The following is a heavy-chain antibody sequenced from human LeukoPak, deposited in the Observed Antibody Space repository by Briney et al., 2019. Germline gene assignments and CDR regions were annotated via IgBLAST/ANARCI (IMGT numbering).Heavy chain of an antibody. CDR3: ARDSGQQWLVPLDGIQY. D-gene: IGHD6-19*01. CDR1: GFTFSSYG. CDR2: IWYGGSNK. V-gene: IGHV3-33*01. J-gene: IGHJ4*02. Sequence: GGSLRLSCAASGFTFSSYGMHWVRQAPGKGLEWVAVIWYGGSNKYYGDSVKGPFTIARDNSKNTLYLQMNRLRAEDTAVYYCARDSGQQWLVPLDGIQYWGQGTLVTVSS.